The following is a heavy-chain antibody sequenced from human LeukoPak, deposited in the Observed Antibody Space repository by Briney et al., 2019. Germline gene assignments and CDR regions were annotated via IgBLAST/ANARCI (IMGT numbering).Heavy chain of an antibody. J-gene: IGHJ6*02. V-gene: IGHV4-34*01. CDR3: ARVPYCSGGSCNYYYYYGMDV. D-gene: IGHD2-15*01. CDR1: GGSLSGYY. Sequence: SKTLSLTCAVYGGSLSGYYWSWICQPPGKGLEWIGEINHSGSTNYNPSLKSRVTISVDTSKNQFSLNLSSVTAADTAVYYCARVPYCSGGSCNYYYYYGMDVWGQGTTVTVSS. CDR2: INHSGST.